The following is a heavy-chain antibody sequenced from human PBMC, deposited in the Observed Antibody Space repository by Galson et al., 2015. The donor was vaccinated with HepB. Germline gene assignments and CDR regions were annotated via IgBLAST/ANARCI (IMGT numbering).Heavy chain of an antibody. D-gene: IGHD3-22*01. CDR3: ARDREGVVVVIIGGDYFDY. Sequence: SLRLSCAASGFTFSSYAMHWVRQAPGKGLEWVAVISYDGSNKYYADSVKGRFTISRDNSKNTLYLQMNSLRAEDTAVYYCARDREGVVVVIIGGDYFDYWGQGTLVTVSS. CDR2: ISYDGSNK. V-gene: IGHV3-30-3*01. CDR1: GFTFSSYA. J-gene: IGHJ4*02.